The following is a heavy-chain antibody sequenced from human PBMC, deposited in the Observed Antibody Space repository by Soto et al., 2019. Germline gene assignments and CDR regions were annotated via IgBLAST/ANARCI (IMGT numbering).Heavy chain of an antibody. J-gene: IGHJ5*02. V-gene: IGHV3-48*03. Sequence: PWVSLRLSWSASGFTFSSYEMNWVRQAPGKGLEWVSYISSSGSTIYYADSVKGRFTISRDNAKNSLYLQMNSLRAEDTAVYYCAMQWLPTPRGQGTRVTVSS. CDR3: AMQWLPTP. D-gene: IGHD6-19*01. CDR1: GFTFSSYE. CDR2: ISSSGSTI.